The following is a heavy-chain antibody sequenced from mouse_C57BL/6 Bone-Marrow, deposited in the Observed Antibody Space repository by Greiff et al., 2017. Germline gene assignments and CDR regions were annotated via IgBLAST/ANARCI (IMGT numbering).Heavy chain of an antibody. CDR1: GYTFTSYW. Sequence: VQLPQPGAELVKPGASVKMSCKASGYTFTSYWITWVKQRPGQGLEWIGDIYPGSGSTNYNEKFKSKATLTVDTSSSTAYMQLSSLTSEDSAVYYCAREDSSGYLYYAMDYWGQGTSVTVSS. CDR2: IYPGSGST. J-gene: IGHJ4*01. V-gene: IGHV1-55*01. D-gene: IGHD3-2*02. CDR3: AREDSSGYLYYAMDY.